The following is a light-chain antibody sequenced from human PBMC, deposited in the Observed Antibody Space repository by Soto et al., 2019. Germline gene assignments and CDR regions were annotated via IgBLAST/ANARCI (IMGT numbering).Light chain of an antibody. CDR2: GAS. V-gene: IGKV3-15*01. Sequence: EIVMTQSPATLSVSPGERANLSCRASQSVSSNLAWYQQKPGQAPRLLVYGASTRATGIPTRFSGSGSGTPCTLTISSLQSEDYAVEYYQQHNNWPLTFGGGTKVEIK. J-gene: IGKJ4*01. CDR3: QQHNNWPLT. CDR1: QSVSSN.